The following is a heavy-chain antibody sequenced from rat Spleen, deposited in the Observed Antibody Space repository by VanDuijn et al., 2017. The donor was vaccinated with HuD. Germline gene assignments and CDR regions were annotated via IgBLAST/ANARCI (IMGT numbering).Heavy chain of an antibody. CDR2: ISTGGGNT. D-gene: IGHD5-1*01. Sequence: EVQLVESGGGLVQPGRSLKLSCAASGFTFSDYYMAWVRQAPTKGLEWVASISTGGGNTYYRDSVKGRFTISRDNAKNTLYLQMDSLRSEDTATYFCATTPGRPFDYWGQGTLVTVSS. J-gene: IGHJ3*01. V-gene: IGHV5-25*01. CDR3: ATTPGRPFDY. CDR1: GFTFSDYY.